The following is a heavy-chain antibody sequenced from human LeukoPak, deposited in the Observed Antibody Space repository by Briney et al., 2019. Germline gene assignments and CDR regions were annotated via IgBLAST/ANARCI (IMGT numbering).Heavy chain of an antibody. Sequence: PGRSLRLSCAASGFVFRSYPMQWVRQAPGKGLEWVTIISYDGNHIFYADSVKGRFTISRDNSKNTLYLQMNSLRAEDTAVYYCARVAIGYCTSGNCHKWFDSWGQGTLVTVSS. V-gene: IGHV3-30*04. CDR1: GFVFRSYP. D-gene: IGHD2-15*01. CDR3: ARVAIGYCTSGNCHKWFDS. J-gene: IGHJ5*01. CDR2: ISYDGNHI.